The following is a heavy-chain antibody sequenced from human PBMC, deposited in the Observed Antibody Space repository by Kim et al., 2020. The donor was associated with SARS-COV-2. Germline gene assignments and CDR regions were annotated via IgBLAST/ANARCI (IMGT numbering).Heavy chain of an antibody. J-gene: IGHJ6*02. Sequence: GRFTISRDNSKNTLYLQMNSLRAEDTAVYYCARSYYDFWSGYFYYGMDVWGQGTTVTVSS. V-gene: IGHV3-30*01. D-gene: IGHD3-3*01. CDR3: ARSYYDFWSGYFYYGMDV.